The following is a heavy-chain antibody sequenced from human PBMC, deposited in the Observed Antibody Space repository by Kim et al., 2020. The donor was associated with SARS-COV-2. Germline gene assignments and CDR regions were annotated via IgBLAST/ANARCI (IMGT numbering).Heavy chain of an antibody. Sequence: GGSLRLSCAASGFTFSTYGMHWVLQVPGKGLEWVAVMRYDGSNIDYADSVKGRFSISRDNSKNTLYLYMDSLTVEDTAVYYCVKDPRYMAYAFRDRFAPWGQAPPVIDSS. J-gene: IGHJ5*02. CDR1: GFTFSTYG. CDR3: VKDPRYMAYAFRDRFAP. V-gene: IGHV3-33*03. CDR2: MRYDGSNI. D-gene: IGHD3-16*02.